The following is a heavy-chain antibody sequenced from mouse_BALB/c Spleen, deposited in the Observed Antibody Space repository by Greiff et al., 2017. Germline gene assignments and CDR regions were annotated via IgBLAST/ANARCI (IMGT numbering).Heavy chain of an antibody. Sequence: EVHLVESGPDLVKPSQSLSLTCTVTGYSITSGYSWHWIRQLPGNKLEWMGYIHYSGSTNYNPSLKSRISITRDTSKNQFFLQLNSVTTEDTATYYCASLDRDWYFDVWGAGTTVTVSS. CDR1: GYSITSGYS. CDR2: IHYSGST. D-gene: IGHD2-10*02. J-gene: IGHJ1*01. V-gene: IGHV3-1*02. CDR3: ASLDRDWYFDV.